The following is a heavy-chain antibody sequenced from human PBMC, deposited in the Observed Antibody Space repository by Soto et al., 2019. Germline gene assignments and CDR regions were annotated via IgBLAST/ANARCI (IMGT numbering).Heavy chain of an antibody. Sequence: LSLTCTVSGGSISSSSYYWGWIRQPPGKGLEWIGSIYYSGSTYYNPSLKSRVTISVDTSKNQFSLKLSSVTAADTAVYYCASPSAYGSGTYDYWGQGTLVSVSS. V-gene: IGHV4-39*01. CDR2: IYYSGST. CDR3: ASPSAYGSGTYDY. J-gene: IGHJ4*02. D-gene: IGHD3-10*01. CDR1: GGSISSSSYY.